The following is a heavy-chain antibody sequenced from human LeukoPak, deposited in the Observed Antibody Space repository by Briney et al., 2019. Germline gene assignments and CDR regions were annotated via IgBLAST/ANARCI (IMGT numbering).Heavy chain of an antibody. Sequence: GGSLRPSCAASGFTFSSYWMSWVRQAPGKGLEWVANIKQDGSEKYYVDSVKGRFTISRDNAKNSLYLQMNSLRAEDTAVYYCARLTVAGTRGVINWFDPWGQGTLVTVSS. CDR1: GFTFSSYW. D-gene: IGHD6-19*01. CDR2: IKQDGSEK. CDR3: ARLTVAGTRGVINWFDP. V-gene: IGHV3-7*01. J-gene: IGHJ5*02.